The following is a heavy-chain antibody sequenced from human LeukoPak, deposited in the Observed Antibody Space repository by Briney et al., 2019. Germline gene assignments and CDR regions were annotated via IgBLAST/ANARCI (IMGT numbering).Heavy chain of an antibody. CDR2: MKGGGEK. CDR3: ARASWISTADAVR. D-gene: IGHD2-2*03. J-gene: IGHJ4*02. V-gene: IGHV3-23*01. CDR1: GFSFTNYA. Sequence: GGSLRLSCAASGFSFTNYAMSWVRQAPARGPEWLSSMKGGGEKFYADSVKGRFTLSRDDSRNTVYLQLNNLRVEDTAIYYCARASWISTADAVRWGQGTQVTVSS.